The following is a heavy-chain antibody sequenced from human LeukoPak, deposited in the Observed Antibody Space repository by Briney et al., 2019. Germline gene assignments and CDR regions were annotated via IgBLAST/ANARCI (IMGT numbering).Heavy chain of an antibody. D-gene: IGHD5-18*01. CDR2: ISAYNGNT. CDR1: GYTFTSYG. CDR3: ARVDTAMVGYYYYYMDV. J-gene: IGHJ6*03. Sequence: ASVKVSCKASGYTFTSYGISWVRQAPGQGLEWMGWISAYNGNTNYAQKPQGRVTMTTDTSTSTAYMELRSLRSDDTAVYYCARVDTAMVGYYYYYMDVWGKGTTVTVSS. V-gene: IGHV1-18*01.